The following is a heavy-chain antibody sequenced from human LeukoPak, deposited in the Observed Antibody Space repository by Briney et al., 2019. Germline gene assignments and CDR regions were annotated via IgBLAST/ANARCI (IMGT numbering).Heavy chain of an antibody. CDR2: IYSGGST. Sequence: PGGSLRLSCAASGFTVSSNYMSWVRQAPGKGLEWASVIYSGGSTYYADSVKGRFTISRDNSKNTLYLQMNSLRAEDTAVYYCARADDYGREDYWGQGTLVTVSS. CDR1: GFTVSSNY. D-gene: IGHD4-17*01. CDR3: ARADDYGREDY. V-gene: IGHV3-53*01. J-gene: IGHJ4*02.